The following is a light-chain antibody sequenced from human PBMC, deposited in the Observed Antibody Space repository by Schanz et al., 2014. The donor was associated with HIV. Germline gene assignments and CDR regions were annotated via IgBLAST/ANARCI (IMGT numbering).Light chain of an antibody. CDR2: DVS. J-gene: IGLJ2*01. CDR1: SSDFGRNKY. CDR3: ISYTSDTVL. Sequence: QSALTQPASVSGSPGQSITVSCTGASSDFGRNKYVSWYQQHPGKAPKLLLYDVSIRVRPSGVSDHFSGSKSGNMAYLTISALQAEDEADYYCISYTSDTVLFGGGTKLTVL. V-gene: IGLV2-14*01.